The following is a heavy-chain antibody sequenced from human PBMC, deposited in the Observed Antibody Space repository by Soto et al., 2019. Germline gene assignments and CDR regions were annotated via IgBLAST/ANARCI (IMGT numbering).Heavy chain of an antibody. CDR1: GGTFSSYA. D-gene: IGHD3-16*01. V-gene: IGHV1-69*13. CDR2: TIPIFGTA. Sequence: SVKVSCKASGGTFSSYAISWVRQAPGQGLEWMGGTIPIFGTANYAQKFQGRVTITADESTSTAYMELSSLRSEDTAVYYCARARTDLGDYYYGMDVWGQGTTVTVSS. J-gene: IGHJ6*02. CDR3: ARARTDLGDYYYGMDV.